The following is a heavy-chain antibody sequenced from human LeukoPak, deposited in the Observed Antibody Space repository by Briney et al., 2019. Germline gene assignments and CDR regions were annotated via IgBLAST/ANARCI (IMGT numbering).Heavy chain of an antibody. CDR2: INTNTGNP. V-gene: IGHV7-4-1*02. D-gene: IGHD3-22*01. J-gene: IGHJ3*02. CDR3: ARASSVYYRDAFDI. Sequence: ASVKVSCKASGYTFTPYSINWVRQAPGQGLEWMGWINTNTGNPTYAQGFTGRFVFSLDTSVSTAYLQISSLKAEDTAVYYCARASSVYYRDAFDIWGQGTMVTVSS. CDR1: GYTFTPYS.